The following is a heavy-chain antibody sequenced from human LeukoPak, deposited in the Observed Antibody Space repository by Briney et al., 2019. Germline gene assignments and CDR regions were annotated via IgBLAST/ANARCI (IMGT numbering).Heavy chain of an antibody. D-gene: IGHD2-8*01. CDR2: ISFEGSNK. CDR1: GFTFSSYA. Sequence: GGSLRLFRAASGFTFSSYAMHWVRHAPGKGLEWAAVISFEGSNKYYAHSMKGRFTISRDNSKNTLYLQMNSLRAEDTAVYYCARVINVYLDYWGQGTLVTVSS. J-gene: IGHJ4*02. CDR3: ARVINVYLDY. V-gene: IGHV3-30-3*01.